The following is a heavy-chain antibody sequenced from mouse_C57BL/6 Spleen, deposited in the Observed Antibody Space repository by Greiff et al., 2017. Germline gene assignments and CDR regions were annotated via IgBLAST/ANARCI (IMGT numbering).Heavy chain of an antibody. CDR1: GYTFTDYY. V-gene: IGHV1-26*01. J-gene: IGHJ3*01. D-gene: IGHD2-1*01. Sequence: EVQLQQSGPELVKPGASVKISCKASGYTFTDYYMNWVKQSHGKSLEWIGDINPNNGGTSYNQKFKGKATLTVDKSSSTAYMELRSLTSEDSAVDYCAREEGNSFAYWGQGTLVTVSA. CDR3: AREEGNSFAY. CDR2: INPNNGGT.